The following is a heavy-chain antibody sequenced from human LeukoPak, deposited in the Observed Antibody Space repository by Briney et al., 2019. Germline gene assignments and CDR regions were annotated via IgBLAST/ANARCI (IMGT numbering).Heavy chain of an antibody. V-gene: IGHV4-59*12. J-gene: IGHJ4*02. Sequence: SETLSLTCTVSGGSISSYYWSWIRQPPGKGLEWIGYIYHSGSTYYNPSLKSRVTISVDRSKNQFSLKLSSVTAADTAVYYCARDFELRHWGQGTLVTVSS. CDR1: GGSISSYY. CDR2: IYHSGST. CDR3: ARDFELRH. D-gene: IGHD1-26*01.